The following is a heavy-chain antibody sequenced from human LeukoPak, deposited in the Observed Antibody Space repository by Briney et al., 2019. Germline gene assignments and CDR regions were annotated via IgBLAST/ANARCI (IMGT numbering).Heavy chain of an antibody. CDR1: GYTLTELS. Sequence: GASVKVSCKVSGYTLTELSMHWVRQAPGKGLEWMGGFDPEDGETIYAQKFQGRVTMTEDTSTDTAYMELSSLRSEDTAVYYCALVNLLRDDSSGINWFDPWGQGTLVTVSS. CDR2: FDPEDGET. J-gene: IGHJ5*02. D-gene: IGHD3-22*01. V-gene: IGHV1-24*01. CDR3: ALVNLLRDDSSGINWFDP.